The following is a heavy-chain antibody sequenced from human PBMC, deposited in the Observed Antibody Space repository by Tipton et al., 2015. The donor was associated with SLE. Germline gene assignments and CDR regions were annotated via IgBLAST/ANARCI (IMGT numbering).Heavy chain of an antibody. J-gene: IGHJ3*02. D-gene: IGHD5-12*01. Sequence: GLVKPSETLSLTCGVNGGSFSGYYWTWIRQPPGKGLEWIGETNDSGSTNYNPSLKSRVTISLDTSNNQIFLKLTSVTAADTAVYYCARQTVATRGDSFDIWGQGTMVTVSP. CDR1: GGSFSGYY. CDR2: TNDSGST. CDR3: ARQTVATRGDSFDI. V-gene: IGHV4-34*01.